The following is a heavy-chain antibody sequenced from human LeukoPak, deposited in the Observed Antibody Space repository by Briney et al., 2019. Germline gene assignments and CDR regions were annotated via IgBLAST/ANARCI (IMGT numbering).Heavy chain of an antibody. CDR1: GFTFSSYG. V-gene: IGHV3-30*02. CDR2: IRYDGSNK. D-gene: IGHD3-22*01. Sequence: GRSLRLSCAASGFTFSSYGMHWVRQAPGKGLEWVAFIRYDGSNKYYADSVKGRFTISRDNSKNTLYLQMNSLRAEDTAVYYCAKSYYDSSGFDAFDIWGQGTMVTVSS. CDR3: AKSYYDSSGFDAFDI. J-gene: IGHJ3*02.